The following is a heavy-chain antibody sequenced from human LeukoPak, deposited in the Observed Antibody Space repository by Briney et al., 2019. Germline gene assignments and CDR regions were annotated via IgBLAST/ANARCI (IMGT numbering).Heavy chain of an antibody. CDR1: GYTFTSYD. Sequence: VKGSCKASGYTFTSYDINWVRQATGQGLEWMGWMNPNSGNTGYAQKLQGRVTMTRNTSISTAYMELSSLRSEDTAVYYCARVEADFWSGYYTGKFDPWGQGTLVTVSS. CDR3: ARVEADFWSGYYTGKFDP. CDR2: MNPNSGNT. V-gene: IGHV1-8*01. D-gene: IGHD3-3*01. J-gene: IGHJ5*02.